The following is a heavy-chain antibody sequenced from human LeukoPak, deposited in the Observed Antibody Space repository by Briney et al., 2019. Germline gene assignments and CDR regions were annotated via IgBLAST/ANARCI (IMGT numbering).Heavy chain of an antibody. CDR3: ARVSRARDYYYGMDV. V-gene: IGHV3-30-3*01. Sequence: PGRSLRLSCAASGFTFSSYAMHWVRQAPGKGLEWVAVISYDGSNKYYADSVKGRFTISRDNSENTLYLQMSSLRVEDTAVYYCARVSRARDYYYGMDVWGQGTTVTVSS. CDR1: GFTFSSYA. J-gene: IGHJ6*02. CDR2: ISYDGSNK. D-gene: IGHD3-10*01.